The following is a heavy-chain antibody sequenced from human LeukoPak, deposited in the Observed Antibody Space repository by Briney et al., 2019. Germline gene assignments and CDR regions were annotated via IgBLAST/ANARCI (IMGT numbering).Heavy chain of an antibody. CDR1: GFTLSSYA. J-gene: IGHJ4*02. CDR2: ISSDGINK. Sequence: LGRSLRLSHAASGFTLSSYAMHWVRQAPPKGLEWVAVISSDGINKYYADSMKGRFTISRDNSKNTLYLQMNSLRAEDTALYDCARGQRRHIDMAPSFDYWGQGTLVTVSS. V-gene: IGHV3-30*04. D-gene: IGHD5-24*01. CDR3: ARGQRRHIDMAPSFDY.